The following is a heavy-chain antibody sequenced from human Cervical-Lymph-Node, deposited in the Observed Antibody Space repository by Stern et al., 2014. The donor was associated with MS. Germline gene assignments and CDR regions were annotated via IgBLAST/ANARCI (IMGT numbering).Heavy chain of an antibody. D-gene: IGHD6-13*01. CDR2: IDIDGGGT. CDR1: GFSFSSYW. Sequence: EVQLVESGGGLVQPGGSLRLSCAASGFSFSSYWMYWVRQGPGKGPVWVSRIDIDGGGTIYADSGKGRFTMSRDNARKTLVLGTNSLRAEDAAVYYCLRLGGSNPIDYWGQGTLVTVSS. J-gene: IGHJ4*02. CDR3: LRLGGSNPIDY. V-gene: IGHV3-74*02.